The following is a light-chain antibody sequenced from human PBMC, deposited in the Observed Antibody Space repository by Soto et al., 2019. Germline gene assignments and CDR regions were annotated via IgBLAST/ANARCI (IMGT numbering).Light chain of an antibody. CDR3: QQYNDWPLT. Sequence: DIVMTQSPATLSVSPGERVTLSCRASQSVSSNLAWYQQKPGQAPSLLIYGAFTRATGIPARFSGTGSGTEFTLTISSLQYEDFALYYCQQYNDWPLTFGQGTKGDIK. V-gene: IGKV3-15*01. J-gene: IGKJ1*01. CDR1: QSVSSN. CDR2: GAF.